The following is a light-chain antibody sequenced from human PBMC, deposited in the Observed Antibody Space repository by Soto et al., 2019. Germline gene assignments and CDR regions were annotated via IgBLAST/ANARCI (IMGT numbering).Light chain of an antibody. V-gene: IGKV3-20*01. CDR2: GAS. Sequence: EIVVTQSPGTLSLAPGERATLSCRASQSVSSSYLAWYQQKPGQAPRLLIYGASSRATGIPDRFSGSGSGTDFTLTISRLEPEDCAVYYCQQYGSSMYTFGQGTKLEIK. CDR1: QSVSSSY. J-gene: IGKJ2*01. CDR3: QQYGSSMYT.